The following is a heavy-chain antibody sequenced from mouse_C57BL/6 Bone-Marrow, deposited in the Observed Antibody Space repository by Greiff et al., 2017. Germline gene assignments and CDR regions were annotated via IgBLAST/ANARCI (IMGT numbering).Heavy chain of an antibody. CDR2: ISYDGSN. V-gene: IGHV3-6*01. CDR1: GYSITSCYY. D-gene: IGHD2-4*01. Sequence: EVKLEESGPGLVKPSQSLSLTCSVTGYSITSCYYWNWIRQVPGNKLEWMGYISYDGSNNYNPYLKNRISLTLATSKNQFFLKLNSVTTYDTATYYYAKGRKDYPFAYWGQGTLVTVSA. CDR3: AKGRKDYPFAY. J-gene: IGHJ3*01.